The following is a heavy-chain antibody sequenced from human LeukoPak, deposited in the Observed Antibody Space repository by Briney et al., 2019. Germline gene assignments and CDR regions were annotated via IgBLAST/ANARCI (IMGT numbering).Heavy chain of an antibody. CDR2: INHSGST. CDR3: ARGLRYYYYYMDV. Sequence: SETLSLTCAVYGGSFSGYYWSWTRQPPGKGLEWIGEINHSGSTNYNPSLKSRVTISVDTSKNQFSLKLSSVTAADTAVYYCARGLRYYYYYMDVWGKGTTVTVSS. V-gene: IGHV4-34*01. J-gene: IGHJ6*03. CDR1: GGSFSGYY.